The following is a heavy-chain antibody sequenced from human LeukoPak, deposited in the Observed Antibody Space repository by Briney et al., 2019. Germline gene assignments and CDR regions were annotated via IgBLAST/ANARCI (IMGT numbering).Heavy chain of an antibody. D-gene: IGHD5-24*01. J-gene: IGHJ4*02. V-gene: IGHV3-9*01. CDR3: AKAADGYSHLDS. CDR1: GFTFDDYA. CDR2: ISWDSGSK. Sequence: HSGGSLRLSCAASGFTFDDYAMHWVRQAPGKGLEWVSHISWDSGSKGYADSVKGRFTISRDNAKNSLYVQMNSLRVEDTALYYCAKAADGYSHLDSWGQGTLVSVSS.